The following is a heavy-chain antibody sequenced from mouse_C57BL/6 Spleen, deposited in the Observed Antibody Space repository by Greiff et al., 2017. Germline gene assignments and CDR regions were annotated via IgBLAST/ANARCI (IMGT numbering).Heavy chain of an antibody. CDR3: VKDGFYDAMDY. CDR2: IYPGDGDT. J-gene: IGHJ4*01. D-gene: IGHD2-3*01. V-gene: IGHV1-80*01. CDR1: GYAFSSYW. Sequence: LQQSGASVKISCKASGYAFSSYWMNWVKQRPGKGLEWIGQIYPGDGDTNYNGKFKGKATLTADKSSSTACMQLSSLTSEDSAVYFCVKDGFYDAMDYWGQGTSVTVSA.